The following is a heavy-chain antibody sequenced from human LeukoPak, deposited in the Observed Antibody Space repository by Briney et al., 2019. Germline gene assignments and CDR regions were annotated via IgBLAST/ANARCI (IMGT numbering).Heavy chain of an antibody. V-gene: IGHV4-39*07. Sequence: SETLSLTCTVSGGSISSSSYYWGWIRQPPGKGLEWIGSIYYSGSTYYNPSLKSRVTLSVDTSKNQFSLKLRSVTAADTAVYYCATRGKKWLQFIDDWGQGTLVTVSS. D-gene: IGHD5-24*01. CDR1: GGSISSSSYY. CDR2: IYYSGST. J-gene: IGHJ4*02. CDR3: ATRGKKWLQFIDD.